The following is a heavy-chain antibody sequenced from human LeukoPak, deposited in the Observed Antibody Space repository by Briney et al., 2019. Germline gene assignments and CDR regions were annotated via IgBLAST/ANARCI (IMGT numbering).Heavy chain of an antibody. Sequence: GRSLRLSCAASGFTFSTYEMNWVRQAPGKWLEWVSYISGSGGTIYYADSVKGRFTISRDNAKNSLFLQMNSLRAEDTAVYYCARDYVVRGIWGFDYWGQGTLVTVSS. D-gene: IGHD3-10*01. CDR2: ISGSGGTI. CDR3: ARDYVVRGIWGFDY. CDR1: GFTFSTYE. J-gene: IGHJ4*02. V-gene: IGHV3-48*03.